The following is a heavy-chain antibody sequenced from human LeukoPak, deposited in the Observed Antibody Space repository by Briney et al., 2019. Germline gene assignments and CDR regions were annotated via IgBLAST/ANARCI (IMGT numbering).Heavy chain of an antibody. V-gene: IGHV1-69*13. CDR2: IIPIFGTA. CDR3: ARDSLAVAGFNYFDY. CDR1: GGTFSSYA. D-gene: IGHD6-19*01. Sequence: SVKVSCKASGGTFSSYAISWVRQAPGQGLEWMGGIIPIFGTANYAQKFQGRVTITADESTSTAYMELSSLRSEDTAVYYCARDSLAVAGFNYFDYWGQGTLVTVSS. J-gene: IGHJ4*02.